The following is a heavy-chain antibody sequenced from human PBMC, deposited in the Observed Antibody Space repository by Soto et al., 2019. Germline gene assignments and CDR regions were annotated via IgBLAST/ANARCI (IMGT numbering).Heavy chain of an antibody. CDR2: ISYDGSNK. D-gene: IGHD3-22*01. J-gene: IGHJ3*02. Sequence: VAVISYDGSNKYYADSVKGRFTISRDNSKNTLYLQMNSLRAEDTAVYYCAKVPNYDSSGYLDAFDIWGQGTMVTVSS. CDR3: AKVPNYDSSGYLDAFDI. V-gene: IGHV3-30*18.